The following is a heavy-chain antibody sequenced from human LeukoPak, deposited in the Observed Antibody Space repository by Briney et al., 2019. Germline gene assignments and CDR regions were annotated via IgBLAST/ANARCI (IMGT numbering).Heavy chain of an antibody. D-gene: IGHD3-10*01. CDR3: ARADYYTSGTFRYYFDY. CDR2: ISYNGNNK. CDR1: GFTFSTYA. J-gene: IGHJ4*02. V-gene: IGHV3-30-3*01. Sequence: GGSLRLSCAASGFTFSTYAAHWVRQAPGKGLEWVALISYNGNNKYYADSVKGRFTISRDNSKNTLYLQMNSLEPEDTAVYYCARADYYTSGTFRYYFDYWGQGTLVSVSS.